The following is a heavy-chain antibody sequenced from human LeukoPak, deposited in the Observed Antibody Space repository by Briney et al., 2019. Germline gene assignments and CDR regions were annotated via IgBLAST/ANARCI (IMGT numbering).Heavy chain of an antibody. CDR3: ARMIAARFDY. V-gene: IGHV3-53*01. CDR1: GFTVSSNY. D-gene: IGHD6-6*01. Sequence: GGSLRLSCADSGFTVSSNYMSWVRQAPGKGLEWVSVIYSGGSTYYADSVKGRFTISRDNSKNTLYLQMNSLRAEDTAVYYCARMIAARFDYWGQGTLVTVSS. CDR2: IYSGGST. J-gene: IGHJ4*02.